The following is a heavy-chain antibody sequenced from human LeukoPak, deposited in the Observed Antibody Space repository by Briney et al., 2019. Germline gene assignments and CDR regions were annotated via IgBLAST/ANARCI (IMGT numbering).Heavy chain of an antibody. V-gene: IGHV1-2*02. Sequence: ASVKVSCKASGYTFTGYYMHWVRQAPGQGLEWMGWINPNSGGTNYAQKFQGRVTMTRDTSISTAYMELSRLGSDDTAVYYCARGITIFGVAKGYFDYWGQGTLVTVSS. CDR2: INPNSGGT. D-gene: IGHD3-3*01. CDR3: ARGITIFGVAKGYFDY. J-gene: IGHJ4*02. CDR1: GYTFTGYY.